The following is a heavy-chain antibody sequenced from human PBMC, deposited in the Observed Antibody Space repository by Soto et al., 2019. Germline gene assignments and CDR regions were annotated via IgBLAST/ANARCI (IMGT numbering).Heavy chain of an antibody. CDR2: IYHSGST. CDR3: AKNWNWGSLVH. D-gene: IGHD7-27*01. J-gene: IGHJ4*02. CDR1: GGSISSGGYC. V-gene: IGHV4-30-2*01. Sequence: SETLSLTYAVSGGSISSGGYCWSWIRQPPGKGLEWIGYIYHSGSTYYNPSLKSRVTISVDRSKNQFSLKLSSVTAADTAVYYCAKNWNWGSLVHWGQGTLVTVSS.